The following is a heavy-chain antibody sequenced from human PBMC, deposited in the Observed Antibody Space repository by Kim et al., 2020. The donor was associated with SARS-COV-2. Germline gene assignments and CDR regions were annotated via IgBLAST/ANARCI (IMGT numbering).Heavy chain of an antibody. Sequence: GGSLRLSCAASGFTFSSYGMHWVRQAPGKGLEWVAVIWYDGSNKYYADSVKGRFTISRDNSKNTLYLQMNSLRAEDTAVYYCARDGYYYDSSGYYSDFVGYYFDYWGQGTLVTVSS. J-gene: IGHJ4*02. CDR3: ARDGYYYDSSGYYSDFVGYYFDY. D-gene: IGHD3-22*01. CDR1: GFTFSSYG. V-gene: IGHV3-33*01. CDR2: IWYDGSNK.